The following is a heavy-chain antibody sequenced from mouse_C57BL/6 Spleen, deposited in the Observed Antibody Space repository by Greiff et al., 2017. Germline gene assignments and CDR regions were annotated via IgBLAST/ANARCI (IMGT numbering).Heavy chain of an antibody. D-gene: IGHD2-2*01. J-gene: IGHJ2*01. CDR2: IYPGDGDT. CDR1: GYAFSSSW. CDR3: ARSTMVTYFDY. V-gene: IGHV1-82*01. Sequence: QVQLQQSGPELVKPGASVKISCKASGYAFSSSWMNWVKQRPGKGLEGIGRIYPGDGDTNYNGKFKGKATLTADKSSSTAYMQLSSLTSEDSAVYFCARSTMVTYFDYWGQGTTLTVSS.